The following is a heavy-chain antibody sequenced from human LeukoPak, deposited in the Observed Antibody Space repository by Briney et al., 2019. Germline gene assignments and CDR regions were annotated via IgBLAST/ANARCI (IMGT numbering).Heavy chain of an antibody. D-gene: IGHD4-23*01. Sequence: GASVKVSCKASGYTFTSYGISWVRQAPGQGLEWMGWISAYNGNTNYAQKLQGRVTMTTDTSTSTAYMELSSLRSEDTAVYYCARGSTVVGTYNWFDPWGQGTLVTVSS. CDR3: ARGSTVVGTYNWFDP. J-gene: IGHJ5*02. CDR2: ISAYNGNT. CDR1: GYTFTSYG. V-gene: IGHV1-18*04.